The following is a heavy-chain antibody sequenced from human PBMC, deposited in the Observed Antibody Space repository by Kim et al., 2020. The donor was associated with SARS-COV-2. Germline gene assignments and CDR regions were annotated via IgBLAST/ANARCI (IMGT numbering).Heavy chain of an antibody. CDR2: FSSLTGYI. V-gene: IGHV3-21*01. J-gene: IGHJ4*02. CDR1: GFSFRSYR. CDR3: AREEEMAKSFDY. Sequence: GGSLRLSCAASGFSFRSYRMNWVRQAPGKGLEWISSFSSLTGYIYYADSVKGRFTISRDDAKNSLYLQMHSLRAEDTAVYYCAREEEMAKSFDYWGQGTL. D-gene: IGHD5-12*01.